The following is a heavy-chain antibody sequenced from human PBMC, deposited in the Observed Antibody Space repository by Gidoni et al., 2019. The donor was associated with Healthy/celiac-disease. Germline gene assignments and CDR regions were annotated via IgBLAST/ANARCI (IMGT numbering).Heavy chain of an antibody. CDR3: ARDNSPVGAGTSGFDP. Sequence: QLQLQESGPGLVKPSETLSLTCTVSGCTISSSSYYWGWIRQPPGKGLEWIGSIYYSGSTYYNPSLKSRFTISVDTSKNQFSLKLSSVTAADTAVYYCARDNSPVGAGTSGFDPWGQGTLVTVSS. D-gene: IGHD1-26*01. J-gene: IGHJ5*02. V-gene: IGHV4-39*07. CDR2: IYYSGST. CDR1: GCTISSSSYY.